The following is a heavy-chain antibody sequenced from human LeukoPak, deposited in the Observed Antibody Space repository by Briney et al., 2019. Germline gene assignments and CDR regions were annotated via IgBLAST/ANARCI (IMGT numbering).Heavy chain of an antibody. CDR2: LSGTSSYT. J-gene: IGHJ4*02. D-gene: IGHD3-10*01. Sequence: GGSLRLSCAASGFGFSSYTMSWVRQAQGKGLAWVSSLSGTSSYTYYADSVKGRFTISRDNAKNSLYLQMNSLRAEDTAVYYCARGRFGEHFFDYWGQGTLVTVSS. CDR1: GFGFSSYT. CDR3: ARGRFGEHFFDY. V-gene: IGHV3-21*01.